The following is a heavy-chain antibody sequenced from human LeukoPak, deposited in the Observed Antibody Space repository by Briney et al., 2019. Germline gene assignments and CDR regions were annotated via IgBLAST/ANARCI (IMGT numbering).Heavy chain of an antibody. D-gene: IGHD1-7*01. CDR3: ANLGLRTLVLT. CDR1: EFIFSAYS. J-gene: IGHJ5*02. V-gene: IGHV3-30-3*01. CDR2: ISPDGSAK. Sequence: PGGSLRLSWAVSEFIFSAYSMHWVRQAPGKGLEWVGVISPDGSAKYYADSVKGRFTISRDNPRNTMYLQMSSLRVEDTAVYYCANLGLRTLVLTWGQGTLVTVSS.